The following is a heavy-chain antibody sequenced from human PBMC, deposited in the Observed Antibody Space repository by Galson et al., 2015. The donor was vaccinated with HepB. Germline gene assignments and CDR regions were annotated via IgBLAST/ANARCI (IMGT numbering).Heavy chain of an antibody. CDR1: GDSVSSDSAA. CDR2: TYYRSNWYY. J-gene: IGHJ4*02. CDR3: ARDAPGGETIYDY. D-gene: IGHD4-23*01. Sequence: CAISGDSVSSDSAAWNWIRQPPSRGLEWLGRTYYRSNWYYDYAASVKSRIIINADTSRNQFSLQLNSVSPEDTAVYYCARDAPGGETIYDYWGQGTLVTVSS. V-gene: IGHV6-1*01.